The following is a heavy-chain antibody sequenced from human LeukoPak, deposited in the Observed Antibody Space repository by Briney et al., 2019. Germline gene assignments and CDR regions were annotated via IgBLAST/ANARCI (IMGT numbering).Heavy chain of an antibody. CDR1: GESFSGYF. J-gene: IGHJ4*02. CDR2: INHSGSTS. V-gene: IGHV4-34*01. Sequence: SETLSLTCAVYGESFSGYFWNWIRQPPGKGLEWIGEINHSGSTSNHNPSLKSRVTMSVDTSKNQFSLKLSSVTAADTAVYYCARDSRGGGPDFDYWGQGALVTVSS. CDR3: ARDSRGGGPDFDY. D-gene: IGHD3-16*01.